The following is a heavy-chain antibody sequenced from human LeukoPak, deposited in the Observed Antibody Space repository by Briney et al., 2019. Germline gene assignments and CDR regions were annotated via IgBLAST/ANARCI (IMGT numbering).Heavy chain of an antibody. CDR2: ITANGGSP. CDR1: GFTFSNYA. V-gene: IGHV3-64*01. Sequence: EGSLRLSCAASGFTFSNYAMHWVRQAPGKGLEYVSAITANGGSPYYANSVKGRFTVSRDNSKNTLYLQTGSLRAEAMAVYYCARGGSYDSGSYYIMDYWGQGTLATVSS. CDR3: ARGGSYDSGSYYIMDY. D-gene: IGHD3-10*01. J-gene: IGHJ4*02.